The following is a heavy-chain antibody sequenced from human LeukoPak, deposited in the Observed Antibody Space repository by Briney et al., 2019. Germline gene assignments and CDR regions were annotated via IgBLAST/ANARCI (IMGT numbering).Heavy chain of an antibody. D-gene: IGHD2-2*01. J-gene: IGHJ4*02. CDR1: GFTFSNYA. Sequence: GSLLLSCAASGFTFSNYAMTWVRPAPGKGLEWVSAISGSGGATFYADSVKGRFSISRDNSKDTLYVQMNSLSPEDTAVYYCAKGPVVPVATYFFDYWGQGTLVIVSS. CDR2: ISGSGGAT. CDR3: AKGPVVPVATYFFDY. V-gene: IGHV3-23*01.